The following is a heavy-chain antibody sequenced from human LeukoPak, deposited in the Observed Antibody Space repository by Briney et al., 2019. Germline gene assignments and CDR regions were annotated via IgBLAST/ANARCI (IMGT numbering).Heavy chain of an antibody. CDR1: GGTFSSYA. Sequence: SVKVSCKASGGTFSSYAISWVRQDPGQGLEWMGGIIPIFGTANYAQKFQGRVTITTDESTSTAYMELSRLRSEDTAVYYCARDGASDCRRGSCYSRYYYYYRDVWGKGTTVTVSS. J-gene: IGHJ6*03. D-gene: IGHD2-15*01. CDR3: ARDGASDCRRGSCYSRYYYYYRDV. CDR2: IIPIFGTA. V-gene: IGHV1-69*05.